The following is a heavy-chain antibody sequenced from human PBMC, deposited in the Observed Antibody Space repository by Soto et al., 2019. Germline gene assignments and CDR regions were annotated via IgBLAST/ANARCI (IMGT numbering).Heavy chain of an antibody. Sequence: EVQLVESGGGLVQPGGSLRLSCAASGFTVSSNYMSWVRQAPGKGLEWVSVIYSGGRTYYADSVKGRFTISRDNSKNTLDLQMNSVRAEDTAVYYCARGGEAVEQQLVHWYFDLWGRGTLVTVSS. CDR2: IYSGGRT. D-gene: IGHD6-13*01. CDR1: GFTVSSNY. V-gene: IGHV3-66*01. CDR3: ARGGEAVEQQLVHWYFDL. J-gene: IGHJ2*01.